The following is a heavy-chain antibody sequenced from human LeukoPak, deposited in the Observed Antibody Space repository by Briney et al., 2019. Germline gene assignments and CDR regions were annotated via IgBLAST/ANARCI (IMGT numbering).Heavy chain of an antibody. V-gene: IGHV6-1*01. CDR1: GDSVSSKNGA. CDR3: ARDFGTTGWHTFDY. Sequence: SQTLSLTCVVSGDSVSSKNGAWNWIRQSPSRGLEWLGRTYYRSKWYNDYAESMEGRMTISQDTSKNQYSLHLNSVTPDDTAVYYRARDFGTTGWHTFDYWGQGTLVTVSS. D-gene: IGHD6-19*01. J-gene: IGHJ4*02. CDR2: TYYRSKWYN.